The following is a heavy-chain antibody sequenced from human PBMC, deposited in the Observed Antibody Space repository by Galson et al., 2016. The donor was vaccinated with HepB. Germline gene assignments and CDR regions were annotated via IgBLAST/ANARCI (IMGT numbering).Heavy chain of an antibody. CDR2: IFWSDEK. Sequence: PALVKPTQTLTLTCSVSGFSLTTAGLGVSWIRQPPGKALEWLAHIFWSDEKSFSPSLKSRLTLSKDNSKSQVVLIVTSVDPLDTGTYYCARIKQLTPGFYFYGMDVWGQGTLVTVSS. CDR3: ARIKQLTPGFYFYGMDV. V-gene: IGHV2-26*01. D-gene: IGHD6-13*01. CDR1: GFSLTTAGLG. J-gene: IGHJ6*02.